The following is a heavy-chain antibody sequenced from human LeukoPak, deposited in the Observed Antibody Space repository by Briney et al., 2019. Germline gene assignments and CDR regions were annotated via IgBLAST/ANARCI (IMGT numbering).Heavy chain of an antibody. D-gene: IGHD4/OR15-4a*01. Sequence: SVKVSCKASGGTFSSYAISWVRQAPGQGLEWMGGIIPIFGTANYAQKFQGRVTITADESTSTAYMELSSLRSEDTAVYYCARALLLTHYYYYYTDVWGKGTTVTVSS. CDR1: GGTFSSYA. J-gene: IGHJ6*03. CDR2: IIPIFGTA. V-gene: IGHV1-69*01. CDR3: ARALLLTHYYYYYTDV.